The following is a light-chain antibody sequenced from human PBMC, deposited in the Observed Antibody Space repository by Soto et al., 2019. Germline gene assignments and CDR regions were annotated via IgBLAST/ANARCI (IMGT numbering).Light chain of an antibody. Sequence: DIVLTPSPDSLSVSLGARATINCKSSQSVLYSSNNKNYLAWYQQKPGQPPKLLIYWASTRESGVPDRFSGGGSGTDFTLTINSLQAEDVATYFCQQYSGTPTFGQGTKVDIK. CDR3: QQYSGTPT. V-gene: IGKV4-1*01. J-gene: IGKJ1*01. CDR2: WAS. CDR1: QSVLYSSNNKNY.